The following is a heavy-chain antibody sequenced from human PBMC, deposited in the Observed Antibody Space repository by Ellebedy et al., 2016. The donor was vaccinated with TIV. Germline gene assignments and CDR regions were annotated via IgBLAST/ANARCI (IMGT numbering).Heavy chain of an antibody. Sequence: AASVKVSCKASGYTFTSYGISWVRQAPGQGLEWMGWISAYNGNTNYAQKLQGRVTMTTDTSTSTAYMELRSLRSDDTAVYYCARGSRYYDSSGHRLGGYWGQGTLVTVSS. V-gene: IGHV1-18*04. CDR3: ARGSRYYDSSGHRLGGY. D-gene: IGHD3-22*01. CDR2: ISAYNGNT. CDR1: GYTFTSYG. J-gene: IGHJ4*02.